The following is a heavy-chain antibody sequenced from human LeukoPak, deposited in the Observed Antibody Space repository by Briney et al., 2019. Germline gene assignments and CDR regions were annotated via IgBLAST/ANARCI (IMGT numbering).Heavy chain of an antibody. CDR2: ISSDGRST. V-gene: IGHV3-64D*09. J-gene: IGHJ4*02. D-gene: IGHD3-16*01. CDR1: GFTLSSYA. CDR3: VKCRYVDY. Sequence: GLAVRLSCSVSGFTLSSYAMHWVRQAPGKGLRYVSSISSDGRSTYYADSVKGRFSISRDNSKNTLYLQMSSLRVEDTAVYYCVKCRYVDYWGQGTLVTVCS.